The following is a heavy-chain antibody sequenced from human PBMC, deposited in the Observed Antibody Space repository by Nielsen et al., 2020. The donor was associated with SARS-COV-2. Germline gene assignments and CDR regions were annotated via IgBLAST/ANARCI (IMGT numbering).Heavy chain of an antibody. CDR2: MNPNSGNT. J-gene: IGHJ6*02. CDR1: GYTFISYD. CDR3: ARGLDQGHYYGMDV. Sequence: ASVKVSCKASGYTFISYDINWVRQATGQGLEWMGWMNPNSGNTGYAQKFQGRVTMTRNTSISTAYMELSSLRSEDTAVYYCARGLDQGHYYGMDVWGQGTTVTVSS. V-gene: IGHV1-8*01.